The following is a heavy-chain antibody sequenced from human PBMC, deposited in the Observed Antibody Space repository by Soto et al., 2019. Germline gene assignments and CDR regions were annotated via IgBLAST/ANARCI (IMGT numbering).Heavy chain of an antibody. Sequence: SETLSLTCAVSGGSISSSNWWSWVRQPPGKGLEWIGEICHSGNTNYNPSLKSRVTMAVDKSRNQFSLKLSSVTAADTAVYYCARRWGEGRVDYWGQGTLVTVSS. D-gene: IGHD3-10*01. V-gene: IGHV4-4*02. J-gene: IGHJ4*02. CDR1: GGSISSSNW. CDR3: ARRWGEGRVDY. CDR2: ICHSGNT.